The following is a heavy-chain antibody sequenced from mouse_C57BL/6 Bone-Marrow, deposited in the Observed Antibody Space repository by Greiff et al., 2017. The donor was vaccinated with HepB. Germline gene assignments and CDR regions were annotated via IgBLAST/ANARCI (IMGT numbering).Heavy chain of an antibody. V-gene: IGHV1-59*01. CDR2: IDPSDSYT. CDR3: ARRHYGSSYYAMDY. D-gene: IGHD1-1*01. CDR1: GYTFTSYW. J-gene: IGHJ4*01. Sequence: QVQLQQPWAELVRPGTSVKLSCKASGYTFTSYWMHWVKQRPGQGLEWIGVIDPSDSYTNYNQKFKGKATLTVDTSSSTAYMQLSSLTSEDSAVYYCARRHYGSSYYAMDYWGQGTSVTVSS.